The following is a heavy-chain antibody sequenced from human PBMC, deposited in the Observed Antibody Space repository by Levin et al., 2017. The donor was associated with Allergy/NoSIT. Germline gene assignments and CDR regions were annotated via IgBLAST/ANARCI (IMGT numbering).Heavy chain of an antibody. CDR3: ARPGVLLWFGEGAENDAFDI. Sequence: GESLKISCAASGFTFSSYGMHWVRQAPGKGLEWVAVIWYDGSNKYYADSVKGRFTISRDNSKNTLYLQMNSLRAEDTAVYYCARPGVLLWFGEGAENDAFDIWGQGTMVTVSS. CDR1: GFTFSSYG. CDR2: IWYDGSNK. V-gene: IGHV3-33*01. D-gene: IGHD3-10*01. J-gene: IGHJ3*02.